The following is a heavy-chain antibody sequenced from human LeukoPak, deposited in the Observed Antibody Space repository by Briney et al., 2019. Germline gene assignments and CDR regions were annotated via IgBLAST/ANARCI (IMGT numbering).Heavy chain of an antibody. D-gene: IGHD3-22*01. CDR3: ALAYDSSGYYSGLFDY. J-gene: IGHJ4*02. CDR1: GFTFSSYG. Sequence: GGSLRLSCAASGFTFSSYGMHWVRQAPGKGLEWVAVISYDGSNKYYADSVKGRFTISRDNSKNTLYLQMNSLRAEDTAVYYCALAYDSSGYYSGLFDYWGQGTLVTVSS. V-gene: IGHV3-30*03. CDR2: ISYDGSNK.